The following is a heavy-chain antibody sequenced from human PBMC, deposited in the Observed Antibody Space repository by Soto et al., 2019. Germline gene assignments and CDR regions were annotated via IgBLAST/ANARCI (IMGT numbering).Heavy chain of an antibody. CDR2: IYSGGST. D-gene: IGHD6-19*01. Sequence: LSLSCPAPGFTVNSNYISCVRQAPGKGLEWVSVIYSGGSTNYADSVKGRFTISRDNAKNSLYLQMNSLRADDTAVYYCARSGDPSGTDYWGQGTLVTVSS. J-gene: IGHJ4*02. V-gene: IGHV3-53*01. CDR1: GFTVNSNY. CDR3: ARSGDPSGTDY.